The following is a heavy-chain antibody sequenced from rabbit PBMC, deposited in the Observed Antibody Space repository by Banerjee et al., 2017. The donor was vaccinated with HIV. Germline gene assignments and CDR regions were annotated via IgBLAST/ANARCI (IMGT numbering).Heavy chain of an antibody. CDR1: GFSFSSSYY. D-gene: IGHD8-1*01. V-gene: IGHV1S40*01. CDR3: ARADSNYDGFDP. CDR2: IYGGSSGST. J-gene: IGHJ2*01. Sequence: QSLEESGGDLVKPGASLTLTCTASGFSFSSSYYMCWVRQAPGKGLEWIACIYGGSSGSTYYASWAKGRFTISKTSSTTVTLLMTSLTAADTATYFCARADSNYDGFDPWGPGTLVTVS.